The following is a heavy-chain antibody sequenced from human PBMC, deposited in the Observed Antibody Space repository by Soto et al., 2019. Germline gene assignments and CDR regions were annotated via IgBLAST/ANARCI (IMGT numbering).Heavy chain of an antibody. Sequence: GGSLRLSCEASGFTFISYAMSWYRQAPGKGLEWVSVISGSGGTTDYADSVKGRFTISRDNSQNTLYLQMNSLRAEDTAVYYCAKDGEIGGPLFGYYNYYMDVWGKGTTVTVSS. V-gene: IGHV3-23*01. D-gene: IGHD3-16*01. CDR2: ISGSGGTT. J-gene: IGHJ6*03. CDR3: AKDGEIGGPLFGYYNYYMDV. CDR1: GFTFISYA.